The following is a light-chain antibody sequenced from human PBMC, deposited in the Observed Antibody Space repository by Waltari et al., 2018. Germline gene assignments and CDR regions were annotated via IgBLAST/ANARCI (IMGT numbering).Light chain of an antibody. V-gene: IGLV3-21*02. Sequence: SYVLTQPPSVSVAPGQTARISCGGNQIGSQSVPWYQQKPGQAPGLVVYDNSDRPSGIPERLSGSNSGNTATLTISRVEAGDEADYYCQVWDTSSDHLWVFGGGTKLTVL. CDR3: QVWDTSSDHLWV. J-gene: IGLJ3*02. CDR1: QIGSQS. CDR2: DNS.